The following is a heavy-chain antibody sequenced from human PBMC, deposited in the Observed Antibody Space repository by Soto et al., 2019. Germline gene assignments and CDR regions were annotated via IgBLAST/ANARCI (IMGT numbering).Heavy chain of an antibody. Sequence: SETLSLTCTVAGDSISAYSWSWVRQPPGKGLEWIGNIHYNGNTKYNPSLKSRVSMSVDTSKNQFSLRLISVTAADTSISCCARHGRLARWLEPLDDWGLGTRVTGS. D-gene: IGHD1-26*01. CDR3: ARHGRLARWLEPLDD. V-gene: IGHV4-59*01. CDR2: IHYNGNT. J-gene: IGHJ4*02. CDR1: GDSISAYS.